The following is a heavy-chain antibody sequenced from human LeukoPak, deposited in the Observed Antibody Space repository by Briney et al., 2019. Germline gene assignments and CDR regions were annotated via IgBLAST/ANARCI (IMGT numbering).Heavy chain of an antibody. J-gene: IGHJ5*02. CDR2: FDPEDGET. Sequence: GASVKVSCKVSGHTLTELSMHWVRQAPGKGLEWMGGFDPEDGETIYAQKFQGRVTMTEDTSTDTAYMELSSLTSEDTAVYYCATLLWFGELFGWFDPWGQGTLVTVSS. D-gene: IGHD3-10*01. CDR3: ATLLWFGELFGWFDP. CDR1: GHTLTELS. V-gene: IGHV1-24*01.